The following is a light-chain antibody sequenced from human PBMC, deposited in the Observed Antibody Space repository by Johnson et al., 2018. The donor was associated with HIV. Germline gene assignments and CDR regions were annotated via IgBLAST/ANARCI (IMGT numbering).Light chain of an antibody. CDR3: GTWDSSLYAYV. CDR1: TSNIGNNY. CDR2: DNN. J-gene: IGLJ1*01. V-gene: IGLV1-51*01. Sequence: QSVLTQPPSVSAAPGQKVTVSCSGSTSNIGNNYVSWYQQLPGTAPKLLIYDNNKRPSGIPDRFSGSKSGTSATLGITGLQTGDEADYYCGTWDSSLYAYVCGTGTKVTPL.